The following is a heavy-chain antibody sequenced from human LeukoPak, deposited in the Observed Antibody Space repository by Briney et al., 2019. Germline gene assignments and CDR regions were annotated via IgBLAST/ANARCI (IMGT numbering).Heavy chain of an antibody. CDR1: GFTFSSSW. V-gene: IGHV3-30*03. CDR2: ISYDGSNK. Sequence: PGGSLRLSCAVSGFTFSSSWMDWVRQAPGKGLEWVAVISYDGSNKYYADSVKGRFIISRDNSKNTLYLQMNSLRAEDTAVYYCARDRYFDWFFDYWGQGTLVIVSS. CDR3: ARDRYFDWFFDY. J-gene: IGHJ4*02. D-gene: IGHD3-9*01.